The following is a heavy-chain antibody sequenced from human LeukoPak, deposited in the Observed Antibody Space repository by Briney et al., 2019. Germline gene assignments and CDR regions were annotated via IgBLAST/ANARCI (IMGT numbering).Heavy chain of an antibody. V-gene: IGHV3-48*04. J-gene: IGHJ4*02. CDR2: ISSSGSTI. CDR3: ARDRRDYYGSGSFDY. CDR1: GFTFSSYS. D-gene: IGHD3-10*01. Sequence: GGSLRLSCAASGFTFSSYSMNWVRQAPGKGLEWVSSISSSGSTIYYADSVKGRFTISRDNAKNSLYLQMNSLRAEDTAVYYCARDRRDYYGSGSFDYWGQGTLVTVSS.